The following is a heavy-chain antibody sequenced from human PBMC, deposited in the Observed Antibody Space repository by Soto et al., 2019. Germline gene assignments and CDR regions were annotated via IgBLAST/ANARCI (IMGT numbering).Heavy chain of an antibody. CDR1: GGTFSSYA. CDR2: IIPIFGTA. CDR3: ARRPRYYGSGSDKNWFDP. Sequence: QVQLVQSGAEVKKHGSSVKVSCKASGGTFSSYAISWVRQAPGQGLEWMGGIIPIFGTANYAQKFQGRVTITADESTSTAYMELSSLRSEDTAVYYCARRPRYYGSGSDKNWFDPWGQGTLVTVSS. D-gene: IGHD3-10*01. V-gene: IGHV1-69*01. J-gene: IGHJ5*02.